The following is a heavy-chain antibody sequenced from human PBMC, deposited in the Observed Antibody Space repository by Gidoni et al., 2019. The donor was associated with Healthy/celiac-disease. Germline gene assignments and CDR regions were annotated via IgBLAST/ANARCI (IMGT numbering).Heavy chain of an antibody. CDR2: IYYSGST. V-gene: IGHV4-39*01. Sequence: QLQLQESGPGLGKPSETLSLTCTVPGGPLRSSSYYWGWIRQPPGKGLEWIGSIYYSGSTYYNPSLKSRVTISVDTSKTQFSLKLSSVTAADTAVYYCARHITISHYYYYYYGMDVWGQGTTVTVSS. D-gene: IGHD3-9*01. CDR1: GGPLRSSSYY. CDR3: ARHITISHYYYYYYGMDV. J-gene: IGHJ6*02.